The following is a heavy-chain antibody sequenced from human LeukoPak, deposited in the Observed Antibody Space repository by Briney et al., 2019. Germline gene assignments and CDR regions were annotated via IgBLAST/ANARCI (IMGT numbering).Heavy chain of an antibody. V-gene: IGHV3-30*03. CDR3: ARGPVWFGELLPHYFDY. CDR1: GFTFSNYG. D-gene: IGHD3-10*01. CDR2: ISYDGSNK. J-gene: IGHJ4*02. Sequence: PGRSLRLSCAASGFTFSNYGMHWVRQAPGKGLEWVAVISYDGSNKYYADSVKGRFTISRDNSKNTLYLQMNSLRAEDTAVYYCARGPVWFGELLPHYFDYWGQGTLVTVSS.